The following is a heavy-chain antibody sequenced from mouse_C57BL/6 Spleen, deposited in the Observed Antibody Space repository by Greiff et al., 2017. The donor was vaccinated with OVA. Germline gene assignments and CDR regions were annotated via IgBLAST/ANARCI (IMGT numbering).Heavy chain of an antibody. J-gene: IGHJ2*01. Sequence: VQLKQSGAELVRPGASVKLSCTASGFNIKDDYMHWVKQRPEQGLEWIGWIDPENGDTEYASKFQGKATITADTSSNTAYLQLSSLTSEDTAVYYCTGDYDERGSIDYWGQGTTLTVSS. D-gene: IGHD2-4*01. CDR2: IDPENGDT. V-gene: IGHV14-4*01. CDR1: GFNIKDDY. CDR3: TGDYDERGSIDY.